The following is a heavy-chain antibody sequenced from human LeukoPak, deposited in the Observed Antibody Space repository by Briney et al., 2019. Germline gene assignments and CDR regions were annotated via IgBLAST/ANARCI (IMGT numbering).Heavy chain of an antibody. CDR1: GYTFTSYG. J-gene: IGHJ4*02. D-gene: IGHD3-16*02. CDR2: ISAYNGNT. V-gene: IGHV1-18*01. Sequence: ASVKVSCKASGYTFTSYGISWVRQAPGQGLEWMGWISAYNGNTNYAQKLQGRVTMTIDTSTSTAYMELRSLRSDDTAVYYCARDLGNNCSGGSCYSSNYYDYVWGSYRYSHWGQGTLVTVSS. CDR3: ARDLGNNCSGGSCYSSNYYDYVWGSYRYSH.